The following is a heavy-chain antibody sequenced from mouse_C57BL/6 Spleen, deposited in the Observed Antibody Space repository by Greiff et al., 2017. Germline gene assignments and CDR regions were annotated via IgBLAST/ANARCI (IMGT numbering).Heavy chain of an antibody. J-gene: IGHJ2*01. CDR2: ISDGGSYT. V-gene: IGHV5-4*01. CDR3: AREGGFQYYFDY. CDR1: GFTFSSYA. Sequence: EVQGVESGGGLVKPGGSLKLSCAASGFTFSSYAMSWVRQTPEKRLEWVATISDGGSYTYYPDNVKGRFTISRDNAKNNLYLQMSHLKSEDTAMXYCAREGGFQYYFDYWGQGTTLTVSS.